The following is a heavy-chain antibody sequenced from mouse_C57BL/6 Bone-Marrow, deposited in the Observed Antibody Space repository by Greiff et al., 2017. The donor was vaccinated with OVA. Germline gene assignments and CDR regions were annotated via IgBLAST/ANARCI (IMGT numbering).Heavy chain of an antibody. J-gene: IGHJ1*03. CDR2: INPGSGGT. CDR3: ARERASVITAGYLDV. Sequence: QVQLQQSGAELVRPGTSVKVSCKASGYAFTNYLIEWVKQRPGQGLEWIGVINPGSGGTNYNEKFKGKATLTADKSSSTAYMQLSSLTSEDSAVDVCARERASVITAGYLDVWGTGTTVAVSS. D-gene: IGHD1-1*01. CDR1: GYAFTNYL. V-gene: IGHV1-54*01.